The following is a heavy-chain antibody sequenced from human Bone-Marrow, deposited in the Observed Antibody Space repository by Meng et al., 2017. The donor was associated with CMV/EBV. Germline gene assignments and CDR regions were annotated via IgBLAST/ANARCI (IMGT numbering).Heavy chain of an antibody. CDR3: ARSYGGNIVVVPAAPLDF. CDR2: IHYSGTT. V-gene: IGHV4-61*01. J-gene: IGHJ4*02. D-gene: IGHD2-15*01. Sequence: GSLRLSCTVSGGSVSSGNYYWSWIRQPPGKGLEWIGYIHYSGTTNYNPSLKSRVTMSVDPSKNQFSLKLSSVTAADTAVYYCARSYGGNIVVVPAAPLDFWGQGTLVTVSS. CDR1: GGSVSSGNYY.